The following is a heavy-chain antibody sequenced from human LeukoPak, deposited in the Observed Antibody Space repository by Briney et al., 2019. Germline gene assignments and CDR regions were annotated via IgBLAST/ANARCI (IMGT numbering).Heavy chain of an antibody. Sequence: ASVKVSCKASGYTFTSYYMHWVRQAPGQGLEWMGLINPSGGSTSYAQKFQGRVTMTRDTSTSTVYMELSSLRSEDTAVYYCARVSDRLYYYDSSGGLDYWGQGTLVTVSS. CDR1: GYTFTSYY. V-gene: IGHV1-46*01. D-gene: IGHD3-22*01. CDR3: ARVSDRLYYYDSSGGLDY. CDR2: INPSGGST. J-gene: IGHJ4*02.